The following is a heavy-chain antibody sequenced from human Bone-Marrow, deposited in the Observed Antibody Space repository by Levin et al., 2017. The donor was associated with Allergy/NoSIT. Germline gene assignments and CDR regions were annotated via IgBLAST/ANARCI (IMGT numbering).Heavy chain of an antibody. CDR2: IFSSGST. D-gene: IGHD3-3*01. J-gene: IGHJ6*02. Sequence: SETLSLTCSVSGGSITSFYWSWIRQPAGKGLEWIGHIFSSGSTYYNPSLHSRVTMSVDTSKNQFSLKLTSVTAADTAVYYCVRLWSRLYYYGVDVWGRWTTVTVSS. CDR1: GGSITSFY. V-gene: IGHV4-4*07. CDR3: VRLWSRLYYYGVDV.